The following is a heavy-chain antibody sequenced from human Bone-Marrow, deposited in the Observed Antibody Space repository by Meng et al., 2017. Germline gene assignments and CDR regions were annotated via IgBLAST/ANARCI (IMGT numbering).Heavy chain of an antibody. Sequence: EVQLLESGGGLVQSGGSLILSLAASGFTFSSYAMTWVRQAPGKGLEWVSTISGSGGSTYYADSVKGRFTISRDNSKNTLYLQMNSLRAEDTAVYYCAKVWEWELTRRLDYWGQGTLVTVYS. CDR3: AKVWEWELTRRLDY. V-gene: IGHV3-23*01. CDR1: GFTFSSYA. CDR2: ISGSGGST. D-gene: IGHD1-26*01. J-gene: IGHJ4*02.